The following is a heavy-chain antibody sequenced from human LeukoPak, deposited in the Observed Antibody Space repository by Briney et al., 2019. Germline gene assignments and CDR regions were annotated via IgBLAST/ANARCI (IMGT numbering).Heavy chain of an antibody. CDR3: ARVKYSSGWANYFDY. CDR1: GFTFSSYS. Sequence: GGSLRLSCAASGFTFSSYSMNWVRQAPGKGLEWVSSISSSSSYICYADSVKGRFTISRDNAKNSLYLQMNSLRAEDTAVYYCARVKYSSGWANYFDYWGQGTLVTVSA. CDR2: ISSSSSYI. J-gene: IGHJ4*02. D-gene: IGHD6-19*01. V-gene: IGHV3-21*01.